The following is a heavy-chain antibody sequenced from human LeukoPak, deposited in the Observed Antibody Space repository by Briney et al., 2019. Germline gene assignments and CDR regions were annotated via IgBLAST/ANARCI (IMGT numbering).Heavy chain of an antibody. D-gene: IGHD6-6*01. CDR2: IYYSGST. CDR1: GGSISSHY. Sequence: SETLSLTCTVSGGSISSHYWSWIRQPPGKGLEWIGYIYYSGSTNYNPSLKSRVTISVDTSKNQFSLKLSSVTAADTAVYYCATGYSSSSYYFDYWGQGTLVTVSS. V-gene: IGHV4-59*11. CDR3: ATGYSSSSYYFDY. J-gene: IGHJ4*02.